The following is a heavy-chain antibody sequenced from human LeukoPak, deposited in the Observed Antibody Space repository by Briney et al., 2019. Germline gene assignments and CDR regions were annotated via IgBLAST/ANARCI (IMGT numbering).Heavy chain of an antibody. D-gene: IGHD3-16*01. CDR3: AKDFARAGGDYFDY. Sequence: PGGSLRLSCAASGFTFSNYGMHWVRQAPGKGLEWVALIWFDGSNQYYANSVKGRFTVSRDNSKNTLYLLMNSLRADDTAEYYCAKDFARAGGDYFDYWGQGTLVTVSS. CDR2: IWFDGSNQ. CDR1: GFTFSNYG. V-gene: IGHV3-33*06. J-gene: IGHJ4*02.